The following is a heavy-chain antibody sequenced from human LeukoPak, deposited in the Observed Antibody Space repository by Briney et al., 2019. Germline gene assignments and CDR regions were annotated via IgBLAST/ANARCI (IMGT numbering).Heavy chain of an antibody. D-gene: IGHD3-22*01. CDR2: INHSGST. V-gene: IGHV4-34*01. CDR3: ARDRSHSYYYDSSGYVDY. Sequence: PSETLSLTCAVYGGSFSGYYWSWIRQPPGKGLEWIGEINHSGSTNYNPSLKSRVTISVDASKNQFSLKLSSVTAADTAVYYCARDRSHSYYYDSSGYVDYWGQGTLVTVSS. J-gene: IGHJ4*02. CDR1: GGSFSGYY.